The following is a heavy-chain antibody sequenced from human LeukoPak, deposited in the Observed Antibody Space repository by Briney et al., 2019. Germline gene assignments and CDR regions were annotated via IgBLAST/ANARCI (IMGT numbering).Heavy chain of an antibody. D-gene: IGHD4-11*01. V-gene: IGHV3-11*04. Sequence: GGSLRLSCAASGFTVSDYYMTWIRQAPGKGLDWVSYISFSGSTIYYADSVKGRFTISRDNSKNTVYLQMNSLRAEDTAVYYCARGIAKTTLNAFDIWGQGTVVTVSS. CDR1: GFTVSDYY. CDR3: ARGIAKTTLNAFDI. CDR2: ISFSGSTI. J-gene: IGHJ3*02.